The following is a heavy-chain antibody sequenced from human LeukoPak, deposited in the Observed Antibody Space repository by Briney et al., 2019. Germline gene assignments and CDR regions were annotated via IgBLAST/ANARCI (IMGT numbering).Heavy chain of an antibody. CDR1: GDSVSSNSAA. V-gene: IGHV6-1*01. CDR3: ARAGIVATITHYYFDF. D-gene: IGHD2-15*01. Sequence: SQTLSLTCAISGDSVSSNSAAWNWIRQSPSRGLEWLGRTYYRSKWYNDYAVSVRSRITINPDTSKIRFSLQLNSVTPEDTAVYYCARAGIVATITHYYFDFWGQGSLVTVSS. CDR2: TYYRSKWYN. J-gene: IGHJ4*02.